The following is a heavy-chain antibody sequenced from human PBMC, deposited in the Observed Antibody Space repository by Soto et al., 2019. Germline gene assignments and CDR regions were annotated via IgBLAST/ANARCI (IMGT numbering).Heavy chain of an antibody. V-gene: IGHV3-33*01. J-gene: IGHJ6*02. D-gene: IGHD6-13*01. CDR3: ARAGSSWFGSGYYGMDV. Sequence: GGSLRLSCAASGFTFSSYGMHWVRQAPGKGLEWVAVIWYDGSNKYYADSVKGRFTISRDNSKNTLYLQMNSLRAEDTAVYYCARAGSSWFGSGYYGMDVWGQGTTVTVSS. CDR1: GFTFSSYG. CDR2: IWYDGSNK.